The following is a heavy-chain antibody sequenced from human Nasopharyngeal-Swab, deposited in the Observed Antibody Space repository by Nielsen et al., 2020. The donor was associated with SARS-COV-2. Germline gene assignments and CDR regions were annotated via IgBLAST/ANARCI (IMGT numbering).Heavy chain of an antibody. CDR1: GFTFSSYG. CDR2: ISYDGSNK. Sequence: GESLKISCAASGFTFSSYGMHWVRQAPGKGLEWVAVISYDGSNKYYADSVKGRFTISRDNSKNTLYLQMNSLRAEDTAVYYCARETVAGPRPDYWGQGTPVTVSS. V-gene: IGHV3-30*03. J-gene: IGHJ4*02. D-gene: IGHD6-19*01. CDR3: ARETVAGPRPDY.